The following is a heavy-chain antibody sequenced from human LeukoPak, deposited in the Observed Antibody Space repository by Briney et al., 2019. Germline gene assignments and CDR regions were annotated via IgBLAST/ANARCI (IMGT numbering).Heavy chain of an antibody. V-gene: IGHV1-2*02. CDR2: INPDSAGT. CDR1: GYTFTGYY. D-gene: IGHD6-19*01. J-gene: IGHJ4*02. Sequence: ASVKVSCKASGYTFTGYYMHWVRQAPGQGLEWMGWINPDSAGTSYAQKFQGRVAMTGDKSINTAYLQWSSLKASDTAMYYCARKYSSGWPNWGQGTLVTVSS. CDR3: ARKYSSGWPN.